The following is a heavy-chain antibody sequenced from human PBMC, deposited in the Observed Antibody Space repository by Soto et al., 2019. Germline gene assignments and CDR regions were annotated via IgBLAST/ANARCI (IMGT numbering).Heavy chain of an antibody. CDR3: ARHCGGDCYRLYYYYGMDV. CDR2: ISAYNGNT. Sequence: GASVKVSCKASGYTFTSYGISWVRQAPGQGLEWIGWISAYNGNTNCAQKLQGRVTMTTDTSTSTAYMELRSLRSDDTAVYYCARHCGGDCYRLYYYYGMDVWRQRTTVTVSS. J-gene: IGHJ6*02. V-gene: IGHV1-18*04. D-gene: IGHD2-21*02. CDR1: GYTFTSYG.